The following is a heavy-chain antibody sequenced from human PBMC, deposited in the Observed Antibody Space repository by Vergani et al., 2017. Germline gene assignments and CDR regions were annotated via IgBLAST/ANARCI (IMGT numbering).Heavy chain of an antibody. CDR2: ISYDGSNK. D-gene: IGHD6-6*01. Sequence: VQLVESGGGLVQPGGSLRLSCAASGFTFSSYGMHWVRQAPGKGLEWVAVISYDGSNKYYADSVKGRFTISRDNSKNTLYLQMNSLRAEDTAVYYCAKGGEMSSSGFDYWGQGTLVTVSS. CDR1: GFTFSSYG. J-gene: IGHJ4*02. V-gene: IGHV3-30*18. CDR3: AKGGEMSSSGFDY.